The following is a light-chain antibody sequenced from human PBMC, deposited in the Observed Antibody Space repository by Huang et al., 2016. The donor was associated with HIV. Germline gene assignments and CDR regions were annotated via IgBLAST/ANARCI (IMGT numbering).Light chain of an antibody. CDR3: QHYDNWAPAT. CDR1: QNVSTN. CDR2: GPS. V-gene: IGKV3-15*01. Sequence: EIVMTQSPVTLSVSPGESATLAFRASQNVSTNLAWYQHKPGRAPRLLIYGPSTRATSVPARFSASGSGTEFTLTVGGLRSDDFAVYYCQHYDNWAPATFGQGTKLEFK. J-gene: IGKJ1*01.